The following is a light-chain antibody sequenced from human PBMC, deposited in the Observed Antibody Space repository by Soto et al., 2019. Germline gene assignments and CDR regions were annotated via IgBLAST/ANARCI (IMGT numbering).Light chain of an antibody. CDR2: AAS. Sequence: DIQMTQSPSSLSAAVGDRVTITCRASQSITSYLNWYQQKPGKAPKLLISAASSLQSGVPSRFSSRGSGTDFTLTISSLQPEDFATYYCQQSYSTLYTFGQGTKLAIK. V-gene: IGKV1-39*01. CDR3: QQSYSTLYT. J-gene: IGKJ2*01. CDR1: QSITSY.